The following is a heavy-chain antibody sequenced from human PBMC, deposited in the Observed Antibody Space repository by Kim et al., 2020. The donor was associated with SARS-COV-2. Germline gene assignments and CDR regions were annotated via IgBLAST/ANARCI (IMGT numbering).Heavy chain of an antibody. CDR3: ARADSSSWPHPFDY. CDR2: INPNSGGT. V-gene: IGHV1-2*06. D-gene: IGHD6-13*01. CDR1: GYTFAGYY. Sequence: ASVKVSCKASGYTFAGYYVHWVRQAPGQGLEWMGRINPNSGGTNSAQNFQGRVTMTRDTSINTAYMELTRLTSDDTAVYFCARADSSSWPHPFDYWGQGTLVTVSS. J-gene: IGHJ4*02.